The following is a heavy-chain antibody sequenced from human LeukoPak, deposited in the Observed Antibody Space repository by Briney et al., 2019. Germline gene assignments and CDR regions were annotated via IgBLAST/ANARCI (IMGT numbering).Heavy chain of an antibody. V-gene: IGHV3-74*01. J-gene: IGHJ3*02. D-gene: IGHD6-19*01. CDR1: GFMFSSYW. Sequence: GGSLRLSCVASGFMFSSYWMNWVRQAPGKGLVWVSRINSDGSSTSYADSVKGRFTISRDNAKNTLYLQMNSLRAEDTAVYYCAKDPTYSSGRLDAFDIWGQGTMVTVSS. CDR2: INSDGSST. CDR3: AKDPTYSSGRLDAFDI.